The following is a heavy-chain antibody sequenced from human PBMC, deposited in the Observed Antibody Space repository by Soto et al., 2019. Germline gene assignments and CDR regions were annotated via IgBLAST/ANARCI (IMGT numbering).Heavy chain of an antibody. V-gene: IGHV3-33*01. CDR3: ARDNVGYCSSTSCYSHYYMDV. D-gene: IGHD2-2*01. Sequence: GGSLRLSCAASGFTFSSYGMHWVRQAPGKGLEWVAVIWYDGSNKYYADSVKGRFTISRDNSKNTLYLQMNSLRAEDTAVYYCARDNVGYCSSTSCYSHYYMDVWGKGTTVTVSS. CDR1: GFTFSSYG. CDR2: IWYDGSNK. J-gene: IGHJ6*03.